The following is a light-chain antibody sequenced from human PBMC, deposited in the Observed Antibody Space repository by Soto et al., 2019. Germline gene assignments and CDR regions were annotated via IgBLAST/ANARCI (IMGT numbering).Light chain of an antibody. Sequence: DIVMTQSPDSLAVSLDGRATINCKSSQSVLKSSNNKNYLAWYQQKPGQPPKLLIYWASTREAGVPDRFGGSGTWTDFTLNISSRQAEDVAVYYGQQAYSTPPAFGQGTKVAIK. CDR2: WAS. J-gene: IGKJ1*01. V-gene: IGKV4-1*01. CDR3: QQAYSTPPA. CDR1: QSVLKSSNNKNY.